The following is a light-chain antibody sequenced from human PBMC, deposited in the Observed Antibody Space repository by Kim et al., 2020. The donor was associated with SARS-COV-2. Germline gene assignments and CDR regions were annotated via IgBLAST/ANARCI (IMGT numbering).Light chain of an antibody. CDR3: QQYDNLLT. Sequence: SASVGDRVTSTCQASQDISNYLNWYQQKPGKATKLLIYDASNLETGVPSRFSGSGSGTDFTFTISSLQPEDIATYYCQQYDNLLTFGPGTKVDIK. CDR2: DAS. CDR1: QDISNY. J-gene: IGKJ3*01. V-gene: IGKV1-33*01.